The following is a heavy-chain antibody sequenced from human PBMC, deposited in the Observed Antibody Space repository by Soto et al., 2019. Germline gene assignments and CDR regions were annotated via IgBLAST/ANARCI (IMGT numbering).Heavy chain of an antibody. V-gene: IGHV1-8*01. CDR1: GYTFTRYD. J-gene: IGHJ4*02. Sequence: ASVKVSCKASGYTFTRYDINCVRQATGQGLEWMGWMNPNSGNTGYAQKFQGRVTMTRNTSISTAYMELSSLRSEDTAVYYCARGITIFGVVPGYWGQGTLVTVSS. CDR2: MNPNSGNT. CDR3: ARGITIFGVVPGY. D-gene: IGHD3-3*01.